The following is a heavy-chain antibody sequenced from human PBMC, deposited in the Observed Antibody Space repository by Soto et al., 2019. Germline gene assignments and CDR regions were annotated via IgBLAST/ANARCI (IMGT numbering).Heavy chain of an antibody. J-gene: IGHJ4*02. V-gene: IGHV3-30*19. D-gene: IGHD2-21*01. CDR3: AKVKMTYAIRGLYFDL. Sequence: PGGSLRLSCAASGFTFSSFGMHWVRQAPGKGLEWVALISYDGSNAYYGDSVKGRFTISRDNHKNTLYLQMNTLRPEDSAVYYCAKVKMTYAIRGLYFDLWGQGTLVTVS. CDR1: GFTFSSFG. CDR2: ISYDGSNA.